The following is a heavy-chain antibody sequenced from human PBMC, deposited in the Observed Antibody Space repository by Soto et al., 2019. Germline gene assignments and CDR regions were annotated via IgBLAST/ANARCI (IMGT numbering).Heavy chain of an antibody. CDR3: ARGWAGLRYFEWLGKRAAADAFDI. CDR2: IYYSGST. J-gene: IGHJ3*02. V-gene: IGHV4-61*01. CDR1: GGSVSSGSYY. Sequence: SETLSLTCTVSGGSVSSGSYYWSWIRQPPGKGLEWIGDIYYSGSTNYNPSLKSRVTISVETSKNQFSLKLSSVTAADTAVYYCARGWAGLRYFEWLGKRAAADAFDIWGQGTMVTV. D-gene: IGHD3-9*01.